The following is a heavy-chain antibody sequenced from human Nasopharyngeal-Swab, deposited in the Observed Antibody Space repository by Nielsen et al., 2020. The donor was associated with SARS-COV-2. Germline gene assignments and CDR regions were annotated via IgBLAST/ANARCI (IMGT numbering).Heavy chain of an antibody. CDR3: ASQLYITSGYSSGWYGDNAFDI. CDR1: GYTFTSYG. J-gene: IGHJ3*02. D-gene: IGHD6-19*01. V-gene: IGHV1-18*04. CDR2: ISAYNGNT. Sequence: ASVKVSCKASGYTFTSYGISWVRQAPGQGLEWMGWISAYNGNTNYAQKLQGRVTMTTDTSTSTAYMELRSLRSDDTAVYYCASQLYITSGYSSGWYGDNAFDIWGQGTMVTVSS.